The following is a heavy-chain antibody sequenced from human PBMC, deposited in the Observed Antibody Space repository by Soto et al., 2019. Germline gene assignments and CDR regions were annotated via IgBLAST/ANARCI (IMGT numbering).Heavy chain of an antibody. J-gene: IGHJ4*02. CDR1: GGTFSSYA. CDR3: ARAVILGGYSYGYNFDY. V-gene: IGHV1-69*13. D-gene: IGHD5-18*01. Sequence: SVKVSCKASGGTFSSYAISWVRQAPGQGLEWMGGIIPIFGTANYAQKFQGRVTITADESTSTAYMELSSLRSEDTAVYYCARAVILGGYSYGYNFDYWGQGTLVTVSS. CDR2: IIPIFGTA.